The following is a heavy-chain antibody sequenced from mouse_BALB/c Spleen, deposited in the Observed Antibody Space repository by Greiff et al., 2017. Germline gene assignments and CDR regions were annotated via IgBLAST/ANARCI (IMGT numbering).Heavy chain of an antibody. CDR3: ARDLGD. CDR2: INSNGGST. V-gene: IGHV5-6-3*01. J-gene: IGHJ3*01. CDR1: GFTFSSYG. D-gene: IGHD2-14*01. Sequence: EVQLVESGGGLVQPGGSLKLSCAASGFTFSSYGMSWVRQTPDKRLELVATINSNGGSTYYPDSVKGRFTISRDNAKNTLYLQMSSLKSEDTAMYYCARDLGDWGQGTLVTVSA.